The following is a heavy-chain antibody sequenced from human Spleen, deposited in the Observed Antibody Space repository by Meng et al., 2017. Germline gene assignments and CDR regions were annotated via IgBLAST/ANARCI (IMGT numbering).Heavy chain of an antibody. V-gene: IGHV4-39*01. CDR3: VRSRAWVRTGFDP. CDR1: GDSISSSDSY. CDR2: IGHSGFT. D-gene: IGHD1/OR15-1a*01. Sequence: QPQLQESGPGLVKPSETLSLTCSVSGDSISSSDSYWGWIRQSPGKGLEWIGSIGHSGFTYYTPSLESRVTVSVGTSRSQFSLELTSVTAADTAVYYCVRSRAWVRTGFDPWGQGTLVTVSS. J-gene: IGHJ5*02.